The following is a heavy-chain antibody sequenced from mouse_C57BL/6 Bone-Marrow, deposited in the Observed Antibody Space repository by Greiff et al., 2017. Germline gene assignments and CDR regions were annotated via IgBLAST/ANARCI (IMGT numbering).Heavy chain of an antibody. CDR1: GYTFTSYW. J-gene: IGHJ2*01. V-gene: IGHV1-61*01. CDR2: IYPSDSET. Sequence: VQLQQPGAELVRPGSSVKLSCKASGYTFTSYWMDWVKQRPGQGLEWIGNIYPSDSETHYNQKFKDKATLTVDKSSSTAYMQLSSLTSEDSAVYSCARWGSLGGDYFDYWGQGTTLTVSS. D-gene: IGHD4-1*01. CDR3: ARWGSLGGDYFDY.